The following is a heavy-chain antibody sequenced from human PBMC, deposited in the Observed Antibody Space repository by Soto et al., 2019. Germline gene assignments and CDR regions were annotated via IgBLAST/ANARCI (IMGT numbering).Heavy chain of an antibody. CDR3: ARDLGRMIQLWLRSGYNRFDP. D-gene: IGHD5-18*01. CDR1: GYTFTGYY. V-gene: IGHV1-2*02. CDR2: INPNSGGT. Sequence: QVQLVQSGAEVKKPGASVKVSCKASGYTFTGYYMHWVRQAPGQGLEWMGWINPNSGGTNYAQKFQGRVTMTRDTSISTAYMELSRLRSDDTAVYYCARDLGRMIQLWLRSGYNRFDPWGQGTLVTVSS. J-gene: IGHJ5*02.